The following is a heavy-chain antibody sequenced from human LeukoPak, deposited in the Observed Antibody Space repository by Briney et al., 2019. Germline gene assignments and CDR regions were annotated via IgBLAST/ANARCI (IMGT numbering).Heavy chain of an antibody. CDR2: IYYSGST. CDR3: ARGESYHYFDY. D-gene: IGHD1-26*01. J-gene: IGHJ4*02. CDR1: GGSISSYY. Sequence: SETLSLTCTVSGGSISSYYWSWIRQPPGKGLEWIGYIYYSGSTNYNPSLKSRVTISVDTSKNQFSLKLSSVTAADTAVYYCARGESYHYFDYWGRGTLVTVSS. V-gene: IGHV4-59*01.